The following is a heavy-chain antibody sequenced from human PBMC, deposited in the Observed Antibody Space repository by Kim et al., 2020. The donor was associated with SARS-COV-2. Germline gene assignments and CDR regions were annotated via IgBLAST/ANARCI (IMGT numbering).Heavy chain of an antibody. CDR2: VYYNGRT. D-gene: IGHD3-10*01. J-gene: IGHJ4*02. V-gene: IGHV4-39*01. Sequence: SETLSLTCTVSGGSISSFYYYWGWIRQSPGKGLDWIGSVYYNGRTFYNPSLKSRVTISVDTSKNQFSLKVTSVTAADTAVYYCARHKTSEGSGIGPWRQGTLVSVSS. CDR1: GGSISSFYYY. CDR3: ARHKTSEGSGIGP.